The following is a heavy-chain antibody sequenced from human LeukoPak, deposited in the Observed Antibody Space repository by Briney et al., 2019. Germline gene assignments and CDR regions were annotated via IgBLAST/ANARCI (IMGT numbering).Heavy chain of an antibody. V-gene: IGHV4-34*01. CDR1: GGSFSGYH. Sequence: TSETLSLTCAVHGGSFSGYHWNWIRQFPGKGLEWIGEINDRGHTNYNPSLESRVTISVDTSKKQLSLKLSSVAAADTAVYYCARDPTTVVTTPYYFDFWGQGTLVTVSS. CDR2: INDRGHT. D-gene: IGHD4-23*01. J-gene: IGHJ4*02. CDR3: ARDPTTVVTTPYYFDF.